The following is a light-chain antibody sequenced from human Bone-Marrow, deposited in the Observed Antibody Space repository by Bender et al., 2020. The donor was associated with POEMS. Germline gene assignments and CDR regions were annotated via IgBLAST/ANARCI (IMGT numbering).Light chain of an antibody. V-gene: IGLV3-25*03. CDR1: TLSKQY. Sequence: SYELTQPPSVSVSPGQTARITCSGDTLSKQYAYWYQQKPGQAPVLVIYKDSERPSGIPERFSGSNSGTTVTLTISGVQAEDEADYYCQSADNSVTDVLFGGGTKLTVL. CDR2: KDS. J-gene: IGLJ2*01. CDR3: QSADNSVTDVL.